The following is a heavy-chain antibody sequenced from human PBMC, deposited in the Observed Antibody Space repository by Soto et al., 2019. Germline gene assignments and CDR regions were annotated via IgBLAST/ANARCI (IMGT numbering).Heavy chain of an antibody. CDR3: ARDPGDSSFEY. Sequence: DVQLVESGGGLVQPGGSLRLSCAASGFSFSGSWMSWVRQAPGRGLEFVANINQDGSVNNYVDSVKGRFTISRDNAKNSVFLQMNGLRDADSGVYYWARDPGDSSFEYWVQGTLVTVSS. CDR1: GFSFSGSW. J-gene: IGHJ4*02. V-gene: IGHV3-7*01. CDR2: INQDGSVN. D-gene: IGHD6-13*01.